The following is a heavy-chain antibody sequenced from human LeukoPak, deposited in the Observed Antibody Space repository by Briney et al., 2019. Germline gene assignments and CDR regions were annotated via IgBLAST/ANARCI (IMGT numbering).Heavy chain of an antibody. CDR3: ARDADDYRNPYYFDY. CDR2: IYYSGST. CDR1: GGSISSSSYY. V-gene: IGHV4-39*07. J-gene: IGHJ4*02. D-gene: IGHD4-11*01. Sequence: SETLSLTCTVSGGSISSSSYYWGWIRQPPGKGLEWIGSIYYSGSTYYNPSLKSRVTISVDTSKNQFSLKLSSVTAADTAVYYCARDADDYRNPYYFDYWGQGTLVTVSS.